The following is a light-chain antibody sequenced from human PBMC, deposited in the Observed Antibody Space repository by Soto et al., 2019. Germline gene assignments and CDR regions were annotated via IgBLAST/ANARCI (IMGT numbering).Light chain of an antibody. CDR1: SSDVGGYNY. CDR3: RQYTTSSTGV. CDR2: EVS. V-gene: IGLV2-14*01. Sequence: QSALTQPASVSGSPGPSITSSCTGTSSDVGGYNYVSWYQQHPGKAHKLMIYEVSNRPSGVSNRFSGYKSGNTASRPTSGLQQEDGAIYYCRQYTTSSTGVFGVGTNLPVL. J-gene: IGLJ3*02.